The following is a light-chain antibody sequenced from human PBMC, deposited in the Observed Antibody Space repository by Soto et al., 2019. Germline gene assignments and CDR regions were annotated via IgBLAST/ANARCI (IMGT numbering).Light chain of an antibody. V-gene: IGKV3-20*01. CDR3: QQFGSSSWT. CDR2: GAS. J-gene: IGKJ1*01. CDR1: QSVSSSY. Sequence: ESVLTQSPGTLSLSPGEKATLSCRASQSVSSSYVAWYQQKPGQAPRLLIYGASIRATGIPDRFSGSGFGTDFTLNVSSLEPEDFAVYYCQQFGSSSWTFGQGTKVEIK.